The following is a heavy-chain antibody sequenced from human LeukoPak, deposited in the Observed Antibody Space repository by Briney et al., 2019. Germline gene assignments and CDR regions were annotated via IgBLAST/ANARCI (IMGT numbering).Heavy chain of an antibody. V-gene: IGHV3-30*04. CDR1: GFTFNNYA. D-gene: IGHD5-24*01. CDR3: AKLERWLQKSPIDY. CDR2: ISYDGNNK. J-gene: IGHJ4*02. Sequence: GGSLRLSCAASGFTFNNYAMHWVRQAPDKGLEWVAVISYDGNNKYYADSVKGRFTISRDNSKNTLYLQMNSLRAEDTAVYYCAKLERWLQKSPIDYWGQGTLVTVSS.